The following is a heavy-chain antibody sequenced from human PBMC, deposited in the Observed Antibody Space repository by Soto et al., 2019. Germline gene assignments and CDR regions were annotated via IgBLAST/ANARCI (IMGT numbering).Heavy chain of an antibody. J-gene: IGHJ6*02. CDR2: IIPIFRTP. V-gene: IGHV1-69*12. CDR3: ARDKDREQLGGNYYYALDG. Sequence: QVQLVQSGAEVKKPGSSVKVSCKASGDTFSSFAISWVRQAPGQGLEWIGVIIPIFRTPHYAQKFQGRVTITADEFTSTAYRDLSSLRSEDTAVYYCARDKDREQLGGNYYYALDGWGQGTTVIVSS. D-gene: IGHD1-1*01. CDR1: GDTFSSFA.